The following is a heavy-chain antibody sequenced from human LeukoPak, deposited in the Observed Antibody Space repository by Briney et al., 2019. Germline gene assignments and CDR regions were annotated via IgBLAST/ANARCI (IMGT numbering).Heavy chain of an antibody. CDR3: AKDNIEYKYQLLIEAFDI. J-gene: IGHJ3*02. V-gene: IGHV3-23*01. Sequence: PGGSLRLSCAASGITVNTNYMSWVRQAPGKGLEWVSAISGSGGSTYYADSVKGQFTISRDNSKNTLYLQMNSLRAEDTAVYYCAKDNIEYKYQLLIEAFDIWGQGTMVTVSS. D-gene: IGHD2-2*01. CDR1: GITVNTNY. CDR2: ISGSGGST.